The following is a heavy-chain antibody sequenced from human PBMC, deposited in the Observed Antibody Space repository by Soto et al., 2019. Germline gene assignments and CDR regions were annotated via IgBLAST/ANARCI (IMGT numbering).Heavy chain of an antibody. CDR3: ARDPTVAADATLNYFDY. CDR2: IWYDGSNK. D-gene: IGHD6-13*01. V-gene: IGHV3-33*01. CDR1: GFTFSSYG. J-gene: IGHJ4*02. Sequence: QVQLVESGGGVVQPGRSLRLSCAASGFTFSSYGMHWVRQAPGKGLEWVAVIWYDGSNKYYADSVKGRFTISRDNSKNTLYLQMNSLRAEDKAVYYCARDPTVAADATLNYFDYWGQGTLVTVSS.